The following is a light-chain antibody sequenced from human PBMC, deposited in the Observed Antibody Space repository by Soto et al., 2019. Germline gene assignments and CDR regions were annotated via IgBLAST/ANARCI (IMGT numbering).Light chain of an antibody. J-gene: IGKJ1*01. CDR1: QGISSD. Sequence: TVSPSFLCASVKNRVTTSCRASQGISSDLAWYQQTTGKAPKLLIYAASSLQSGVPSRFSGSGSGTDFTLTVSSLQPQAFHTYYSEQSYSNPGTFGPGTKVDIK. V-gene: IGKV1-39*01. CDR3: EQSYSNPGT. CDR2: AAS.